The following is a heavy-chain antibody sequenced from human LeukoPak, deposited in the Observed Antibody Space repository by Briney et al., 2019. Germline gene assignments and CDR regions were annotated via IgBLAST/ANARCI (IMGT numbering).Heavy chain of an antibody. CDR3: ALSPITMVRGVKRSGWFDP. V-gene: IGHV1-69*05. CDR2: IIPIFGTA. CDR1: GGTFSSYA. Sequence: ASVKVSCKASGGTFSSYAISWVRQAPGQGLEWMGGIIPIFGTANYAQKFQGRVTITRNTSISTAYMELSSLRSEDTAVYYCALSPITMVRGVKRSGWFDPWGQGTLVTVSS. D-gene: IGHD3-10*01. J-gene: IGHJ5*02.